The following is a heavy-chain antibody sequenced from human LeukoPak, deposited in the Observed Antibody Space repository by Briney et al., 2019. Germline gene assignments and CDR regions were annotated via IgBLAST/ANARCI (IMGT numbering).Heavy chain of an antibody. V-gene: IGHV5-51*01. D-gene: IGHD2-15*01. CDR1: EYSFATYW. CDR2: IFPGDSDT. J-gene: IGHJ4*02. CDR3: ASEYCSGGNCYFDY. Sequence: GESLKISCKGSEYSFATYWIGWVRQMPGQGLEWMGIIFPGDSDTRYSPSVQGQVTISADKSISTAYLQWSSLKASDTAIYYCASEYCSGGNCYFDYWGQGTLVTVSS.